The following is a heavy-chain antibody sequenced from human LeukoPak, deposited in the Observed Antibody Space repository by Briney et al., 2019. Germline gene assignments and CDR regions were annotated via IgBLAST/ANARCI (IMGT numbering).Heavy chain of an antibody. Sequence: SETLSLTCTVSGGSISSHYWSWIRQPPGKGLEWIGYIYYSGSTNYNPSLKSRVTISVDTSKNQFSLKLSSVTAADTAVYYCARFRSKQQYHDAFDIWGQGTIVTVSS. CDR1: GGSISSHY. J-gene: IGHJ3*02. CDR2: IYYSGST. CDR3: ARFRSKQQYHDAFDI. V-gene: IGHV4-59*11. D-gene: IGHD6-13*01.